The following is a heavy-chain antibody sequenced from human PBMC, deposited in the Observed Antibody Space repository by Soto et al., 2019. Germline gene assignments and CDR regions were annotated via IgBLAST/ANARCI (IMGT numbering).Heavy chain of an antibody. CDR1: GGTFSSYA. CDR3: ARGRSYYISGRLKWFDP. D-gene: IGHD3-10*01. Sequence: SVKVSCKASGGTFSSYAISWVRQAPGQGLEWMGGIIPIFGTANYAQKFQGRVTITADESTSTAYMELSSLRSEDTAVYYRARGRSYYISGRLKWFDPWGQGTLVTVSS. V-gene: IGHV1-69*13. CDR2: IIPIFGTA. J-gene: IGHJ5*02.